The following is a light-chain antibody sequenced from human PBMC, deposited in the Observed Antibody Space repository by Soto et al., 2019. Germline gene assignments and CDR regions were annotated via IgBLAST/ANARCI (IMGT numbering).Light chain of an antibody. CDR1: SSDVGGHNY. Sequence: QSALTQPASVSGSPGQSITISCIGTSSDVGGHNYVSWYQQHTAKAPKLIIYDVTKRISGVSDRFSASKSDNAASLTISGLQADDEADYYCSSYRNINTVIFGGGTKVTVL. CDR3: SSYRNINTVI. J-gene: IGLJ2*01. V-gene: IGLV2-14*03. CDR2: DVT.